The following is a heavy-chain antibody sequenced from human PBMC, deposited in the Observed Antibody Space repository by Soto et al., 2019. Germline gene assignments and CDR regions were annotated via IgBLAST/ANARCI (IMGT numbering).Heavy chain of an antibody. D-gene: IGHD1-26*01. CDR2: IYSGGST. CDR1: GFTVSSNY. Sequence: GGSLRLSCAASGFTVSSNYMSWVRQAPGKGLEWVSVIYSGGSTYYADSVKGRFTISRHNSKNTLYLQMNRLRAEDTAVYYWARSVGAKRDAFDIGGQGTRATFSS. J-gene: IGHJ3*02. CDR3: ARSVGAKRDAFDI. V-gene: IGHV3-53*04.